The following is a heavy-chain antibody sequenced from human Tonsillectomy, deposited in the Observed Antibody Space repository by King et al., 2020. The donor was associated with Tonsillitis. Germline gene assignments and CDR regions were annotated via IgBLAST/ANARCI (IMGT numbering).Heavy chain of an antibody. CDR1: GFTFSPYS. Sequence: VQLVESGGGVVQPGRSLRLSCAASGFTFSPYSMHWVRQAPGKGLEWVAIISYDGSNKYYADSVKGRFAISRDNSKNTLYLQMNRLRTEDTAVYYCARAESRDSGSYYLYYYYGMDVWGQGTTVTVSS. CDR3: ARAESRDSGSYYLYYYYGMDV. D-gene: IGHD3-10*01. V-gene: IGHV3-30*09. J-gene: IGHJ6*02. CDR2: ISYDGSNK.